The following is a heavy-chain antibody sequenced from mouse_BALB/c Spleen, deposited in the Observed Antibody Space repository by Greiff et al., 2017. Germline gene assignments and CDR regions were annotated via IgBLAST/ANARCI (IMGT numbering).Heavy chain of an antibody. CDR3: TRVGLHYYGRSFDY. J-gene: IGHJ2*01. D-gene: IGHD1-1*01. CDR2: IYPGNSDT. Sequence: VQLQQSGTVLARPGASVKMSCKASGYTFTSYWMHWVKQRPGQGLEWIGAIYPGNSDTSYNQKFKGKAKLTAVTSTSTAYMELSSLTNEDSAVYYCTRVGLHYYGRSFDYWGQGTTLTVSS. CDR1: GYTFTSYW. V-gene: IGHV1-5*01.